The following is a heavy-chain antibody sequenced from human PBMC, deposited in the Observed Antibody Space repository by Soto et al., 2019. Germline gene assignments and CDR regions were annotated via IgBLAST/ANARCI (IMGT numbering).Heavy chain of an antibody. CDR2: IVVGSANT. J-gene: IGHJ5*02. Sequence: QKQLVQSGPEVKKPGTSVQVSCKASGFTLSSSAVQWVRQERGQRLEWIGWIVVGSANTNYAQSFQERVTCPRDMSTSTAYMELSSLTSEDTAVYYCAASSSPILHSTIYNWFDPWGQGTLVTVSS. V-gene: IGHV1-58*01. D-gene: IGHD1-26*01. CDR3: AASSSPILHSTIYNWFDP. CDR1: GFTLSSSA.